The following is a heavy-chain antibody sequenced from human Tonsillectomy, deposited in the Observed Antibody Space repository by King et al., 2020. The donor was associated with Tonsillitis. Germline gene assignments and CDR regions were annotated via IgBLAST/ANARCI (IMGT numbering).Heavy chain of an antibody. J-gene: IGHJ3*02. Sequence: QLVQSGAEVKKPGESLKISCKGSGYSFTSYWIGWVRQMPGKCLEWMGIIYPGDSDTRYSPSFQGQVTIPADKPISTASLQWSSLKASDTAMYYCASQIVGANNAFDIWGQGTMVTVSS. D-gene: IGHD1-26*01. V-gene: IGHV5-51*04. CDR3: ASQIVGANNAFDI. CDR2: IYPGDSDT. CDR1: GYSFTSYW.